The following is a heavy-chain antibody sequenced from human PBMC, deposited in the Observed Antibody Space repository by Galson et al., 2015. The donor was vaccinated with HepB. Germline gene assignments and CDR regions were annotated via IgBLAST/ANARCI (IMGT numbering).Heavy chain of an antibody. Sequence: SLRLSCAASGFTFSNYNMHWVRQAPGKGLEWVSIISGTGGTIFYADSVKGRFTISRDNSKNTLYLHMNSLRAEDTAVYYCAKKPWTVVGNNFLDPWGQGTLVTVSS. CDR2: ISGTGGTI. D-gene: IGHD4-23*01. CDR3: AKKPWTVVGNNFLDP. J-gene: IGHJ5*02. CDR1: GFTFSNYN. V-gene: IGHV3-23*01.